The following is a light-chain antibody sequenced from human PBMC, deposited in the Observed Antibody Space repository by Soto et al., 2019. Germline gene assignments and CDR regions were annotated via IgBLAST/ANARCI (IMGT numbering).Light chain of an antibody. Sequence: SYELTQPPSVSVSPGQTASITCSGDKLGDKYAYWYQQKPGQSPVLVIYQDTKRPSGIPERFSGSNSGNTATLTISGTQAMDEADYYCQAWDSSTAGVVFGGGTKVTVL. CDR2: QDT. CDR3: QAWDSSTAGVV. CDR1: KLGDKY. J-gene: IGLJ2*01. V-gene: IGLV3-1*01.